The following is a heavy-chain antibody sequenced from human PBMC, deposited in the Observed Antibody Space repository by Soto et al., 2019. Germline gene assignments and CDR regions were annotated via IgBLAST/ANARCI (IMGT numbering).Heavy chain of an antibody. CDR2: INAGNGNT. CDR1: GYTFTSYT. CDR3: ARDPYGSYYRNHYGMDV. J-gene: IGHJ6*02. V-gene: IGHV1-3*01. Sequence: QVQLVQSGAEVKKPGASVKVSCKASGYTFTSYTMHWVRQAPGQRLEWMGWINAGNGNTKYSQKFQGRVTITRDTSASTAYMEVSSLRSEDTAVYYCARDPYGSYYRNHYGMDVWGQGTTVTVSS. D-gene: IGHD1-26*01.